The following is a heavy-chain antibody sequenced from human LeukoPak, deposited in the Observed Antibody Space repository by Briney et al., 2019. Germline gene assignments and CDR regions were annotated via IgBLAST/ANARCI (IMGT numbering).Heavy chain of an antibody. V-gene: IGHV4-59*01. CDR2: IYYSGST. D-gene: IGHD3-16*01. CDR1: GGSISRYY. CDR3: ARDGVLGGFFVWDY. J-gene: IGHJ4*02. Sequence: PSGTLSHTCTVSGGSISRYYWSWIRQPPGKGLEWIGYIYYSGSTNYNPSLKSRVTISVDTSKNQFSLKLSSVTAADTAVYYCARDGVLGGFFVWDYWGQGSLVSVSS.